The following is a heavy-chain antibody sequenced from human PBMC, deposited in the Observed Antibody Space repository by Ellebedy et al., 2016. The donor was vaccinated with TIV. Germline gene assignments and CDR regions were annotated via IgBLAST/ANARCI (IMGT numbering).Heavy chain of an antibody. D-gene: IGHD3-10*02. CDR3: ARSCPGCADAFDI. CDR1: GFTFSTFG. J-gene: IGHJ3*02. Sequence: GGSLRLXXAASGFTFSTFGMHWVRQAPGKGLEWVAFIRSSINSISYADSVKGRFIISRDIANNSLYLQMNSLRAEDTAVYYCARSCPGCADAFDIWGQGTTVTVSS. V-gene: IGHV3-48*04. CDR2: IRSSINSI.